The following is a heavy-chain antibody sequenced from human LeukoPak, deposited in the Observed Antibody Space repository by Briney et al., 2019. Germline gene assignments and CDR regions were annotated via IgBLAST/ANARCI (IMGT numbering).Heavy chain of an antibody. CDR3: ARDQVAYYYGSSGYSSDAFDI. CDR1: GGSISGGSYY. V-gene: IGHV4-61*02. CDR2: IYTSGST. D-gene: IGHD3-22*01. J-gene: IGHJ3*02. Sequence: SETLSLTCTVSGGSISGGSYYWSWIRQPAGKGLEWIGRIYTSGSTNYNPSLKSRVTISVDTSKNQFSLKLSSVTAADTAVYYCARDQVAYYYGSSGYSSDAFDIWGQGTMVTVSS.